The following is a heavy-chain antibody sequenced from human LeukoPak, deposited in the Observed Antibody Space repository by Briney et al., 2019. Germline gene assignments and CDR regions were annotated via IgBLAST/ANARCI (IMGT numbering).Heavy chain of an antibody. Sequence: SVKVSCKASGGTFSSYAISWVRQAPGQGLEWMGGIIPIFGTANYAQKFQGRVTITTDESTSTAYMELSSLRSEDTAVYYCARGVDCSGTSCYLFGAFDIWGQGTMVTVSS. CDR1: GGTFSSYA. CDR3: ARGVDCSGTSCYLFGAFDI. CDR2: IIPIFGTA. D-gene: IGHD2-2*01. J-gene: IGHJ3*02. V-gene: IGHV1-69*05.